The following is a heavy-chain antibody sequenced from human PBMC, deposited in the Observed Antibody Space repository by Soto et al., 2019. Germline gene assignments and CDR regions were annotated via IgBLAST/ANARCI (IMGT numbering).Heavy chain of an antibody. D-gene: IGHD3-22*01. CDR1: GYTFTSYA. Sequence: GASVKVSCKASGYTFTSYAMHWVRQAPGQGLEWMGRIIPILGIANYAQKFQGRVTITADKSTSTAYMELSSLRSEDTAVYYCAREMNDSSGYYNNWFDPWGQGTLVTVSS. J-gene: IGHJ5*02. CDR3: AREMNDSSGYYNNWFDP. CDR2: IIPILGIA. V-gene: IGHV1-69*04.